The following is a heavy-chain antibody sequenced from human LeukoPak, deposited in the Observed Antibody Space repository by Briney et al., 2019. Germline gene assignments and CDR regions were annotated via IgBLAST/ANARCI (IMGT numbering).Heavy chain of an antibody. V-gene: IGHV3-23*01. CDR1: GFTFSSYW. Sequence: PGGSLRLSCAASGFTFSSYWMHWVRQAPGKGLEWVSGISGNSDITYYADSVKGRFTIFRDNSKNTLYLQMNSLRAEDTAAFYCAKAYDSSGYYSPNFDYWGQGTLVTVSS. CDR2: ISGNSDIT. J-gene: IGHJ4*02. CDR3: AKAYDSSGYYSPNFDY. D-gene: IGHD3-22*01.